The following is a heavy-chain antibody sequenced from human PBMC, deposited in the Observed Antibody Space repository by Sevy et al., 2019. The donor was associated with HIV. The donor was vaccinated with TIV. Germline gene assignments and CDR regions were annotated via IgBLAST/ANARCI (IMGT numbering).Heavy chain of an antibody. J-gene: IGHJ4*02. V-gene: IGHV3-30-3*01. CDR1: GFTFSSYA. CDR3: AGVYYYGSGGYYPPLPDY. CDR2: ISYDGSNK. D-gene: IGHD3-10*01. Sequence: GGSLRLSCAASGFTFSSYAIHWVRQAPGKGLEWVAVISYDGSNKYYADSVKGRFTISRDNSKNTLYLQMNSLRPEDTAVYYCAGVYYYGSGGYYPPLPDYWGQGTLVTVSS.